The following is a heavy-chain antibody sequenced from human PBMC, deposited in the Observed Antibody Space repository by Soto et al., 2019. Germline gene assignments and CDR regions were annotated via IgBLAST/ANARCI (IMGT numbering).Heavy chain of an antibody. D-gene: IGHD6-13*01. J-gene: IGHJ6*02. CDR3: ARDRIAAAGTHGMDV. V-gene: IGHV1-46*03. CDR2: INPSGGST. CDR1: GYTFTSYY. Sequence: ASVKVSCKASGYTFTSYYMHWVRQAPGQGLEWMGIINPSGGSTSYAQKFQGRVTMTRDTSTSTVYMELSSLRSDDTAVYYCARDRIAAAGTHGMDVWGQGTTVTVSS.